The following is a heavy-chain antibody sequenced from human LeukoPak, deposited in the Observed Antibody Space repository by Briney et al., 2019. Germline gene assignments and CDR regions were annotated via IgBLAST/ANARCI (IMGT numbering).Heavy chain of an antibody. CDR3: ARGSAKGGRGLQWLVQGVNDY. CDR2: IPSDGSST. CDR1: GFTFSSYW. Sequence: GGSLRLSCAASGFTFSSYWMYWVRQAPGKGLMWVSRIPSDGSSTSYADSVKGRFTISRDNAKNTLYLQMNSLRAEDTAVYYCARGSAKGGRGLQWLVQGVNDYWGQGTLVTVSS. D-gene: IGHD6-19*01. J-gene: IGHJ4*02. V-gene: IGHV3-74*01.